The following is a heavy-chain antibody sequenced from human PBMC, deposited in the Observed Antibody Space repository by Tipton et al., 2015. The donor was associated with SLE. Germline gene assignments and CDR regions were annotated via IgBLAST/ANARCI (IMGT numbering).Heavy chain of an antibody. D-gene: IGHD3-3*01. CDR2: IYHSGST. CDR3: ARITIFGVVLFDY. V-gene: IGHV4-38-2*02. Sequence: LRLSCTVSGYSISSGYYWGWIRQPPGKGLEWIGSIYHSGSTYYNPSLKSRVTISVDTSKNQFSLKLSSVTAADTAVYYCARITIFGVVLFDYWGQGTLVTVSS. J-gene: IGHJ4*02. CDR1: GYSISSGYY.